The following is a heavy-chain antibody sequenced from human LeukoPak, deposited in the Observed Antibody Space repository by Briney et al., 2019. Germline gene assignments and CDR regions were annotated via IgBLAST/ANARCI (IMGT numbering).Heavy chain of an antibody. CDR3: ARFGSRRLVRGYYYYMDV. CDR1: GGSMNTYY. V-gene: IGHV4-59*01. J-gene: IGHJ6*03. CDR2: IHYSGST. Sequence: SETLSLTCTVSGGSMNTYYWTWIRQPPGKGLGWIGHIHYSGSTDYNPSLKSRVTISIDTSKNQFSLRLSSVTAADTAVYYCARFGSRRLVRGYYYYMDVWGKGTTVTVSS. D-gene: IGHD2-8*02.